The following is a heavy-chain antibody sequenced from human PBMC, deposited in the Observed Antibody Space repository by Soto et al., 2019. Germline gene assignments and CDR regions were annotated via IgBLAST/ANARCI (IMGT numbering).Heavy chain of an antibody. J-gene: IGHJ1*01. Sequence: WKSGGDGLMDKYVHLVRQAPGQGLEWMAWINPDSGTTHYSQKFQGWVTVTRDTSINTVYMELSRLKSDDTAAYYCAVRSILNGAPYNEFSTLARHDALTISVQ. V-gene: IGHV1-2*04. CDR1: GDGLMDKY. CDR3: AVRSILNGAPYNEFSTLARHDALTISVQ. CDR2: INPDSGTT. D-gene: IGHD3-9*01.